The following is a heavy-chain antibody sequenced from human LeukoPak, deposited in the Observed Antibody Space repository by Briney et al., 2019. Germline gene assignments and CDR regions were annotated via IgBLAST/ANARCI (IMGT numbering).Heavy chain of an antibody. D-gene: IGHD5-18*01. V-gene: IGHV3-30*01. CDR1: GFTFSSYA. Sequence: AGGSLRLSCAASGFTFSSYAMHWVRQAPGKGLEWAAVISYDGSNKFYADSVKGRFTISRDNSKNTLFLQMNSLRAGDTAVYYCARDRSQRAYSYGPDGEWGQGTLVTVSS. CDR2: ISYDGSNK. CDR3: ARDRSQRAYSYGPDGE. J-gene: IGHJ4*02.